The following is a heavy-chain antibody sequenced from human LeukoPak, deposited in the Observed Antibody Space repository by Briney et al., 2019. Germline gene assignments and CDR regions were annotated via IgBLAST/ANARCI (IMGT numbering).Heavy chain of an antibody. D-gene: IGHD5-18*01. V-gene: IGHV3-48*04. CDR2: ISSSSSTI. CDR3: ARALDTAMVTACFQH. J-gene: IGHJ1*01. CDR1: GFTFSSYS. Sequence: GGSLRLSCAASGFTFSSYSMNWVRQAPGKGLEWVSYISSSSSTIYYADSVKGRFTISRDNAKNSLYLQMNSLRAEDTAVYYCARALDTAMVTACFQHWGQGTLVTVSS.